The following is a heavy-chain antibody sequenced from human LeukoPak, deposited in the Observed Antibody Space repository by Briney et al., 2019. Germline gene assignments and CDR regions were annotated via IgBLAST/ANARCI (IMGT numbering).Heavy chain of an antibody. V-gene: IGHV3-23*01. CDR3: AKGGLTIFGVHDY. Sequence: PGGSLRLSCAASGFTFSSYAMSWVRQAPGKGLEWVSGISGSGGSTYYADSVKGRFTISRDNSKNTLYLQMNSLRAEDTAIYYCAKGGLTIFGVHDYWGQGTLVTVSS. CDR2: ISGSGGST. J-gene: IGHJ4*02. D-gene: IGHD3-3*01. CDR1: GFTFSSYA.